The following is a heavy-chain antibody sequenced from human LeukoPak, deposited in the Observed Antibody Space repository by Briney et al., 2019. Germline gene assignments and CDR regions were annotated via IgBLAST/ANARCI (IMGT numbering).Heavy chain of an antibody. Sequence: ASVKVSCKASGYTFTSYGISWVRQAPGQGLEWMGWISAYNDNTNYAQKLQGRVTMTTDTSTSTAYMELRSLRSDDTAVYYCARDYYDSSGYYLHGGYWGQGTLVTVSS. J-gene: IGHJ4*02. V-gene: IGHV1-18*01. CDR3: ARDYYDSSGYYLHGGY. D-gene: IGHD3-22*01. CDR1: GYTFTSYG. CDR2: ISAYNDNT.